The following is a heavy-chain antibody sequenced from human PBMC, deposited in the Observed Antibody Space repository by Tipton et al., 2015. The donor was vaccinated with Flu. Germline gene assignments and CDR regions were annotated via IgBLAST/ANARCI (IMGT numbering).Heavy chain of an antibody. Sequence: TLSLTCTVSGGSISSGGYYWSWIRQHPGKGLEWIGYIYYSGNTYYNPSLKSRVTISVDTSKNQFSLKLSSVTAADTAVYYCARVNHYYGSGSYYTLDCWGQRTLVSVPS. CDR2: IYYSGNT. V-gene: IGHV4-31*03. CDR1: GGSISSGGYY. D-gene: IGHD3-10*01. CDR3: ARVNHYYGSGSYYTLDC. J-gene: IGHJ4*02.